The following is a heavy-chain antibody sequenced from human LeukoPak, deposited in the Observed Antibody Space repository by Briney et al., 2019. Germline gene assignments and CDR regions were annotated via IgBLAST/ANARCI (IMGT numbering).Heavy chain of an antibody. CDR1: GFSFSDYY. CDR3: AINGGSYSFDT. J-gene: IGHJ5*02. V-gene: IGHV3-11*03. Sequence: PRGSLRLSCAASGFSFSDYYMSWIRQAPGKGLEWLSYITNSRSYTEYADSVKGRFTISRDNAKNSLYLQMNSLRADDTAVYYCAINGGSYSFDTWGQGTLVTVSS. D-gene: IGHD2-15*01. CDR2: ITNSRSYT.